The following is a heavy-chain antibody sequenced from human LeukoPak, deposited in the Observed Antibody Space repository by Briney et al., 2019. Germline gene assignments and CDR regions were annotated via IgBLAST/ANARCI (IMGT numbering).Heavy chain of an antibody. Sequence: SQTLSLTCAISGDSVCSNSAAWNWIRLSPSRGLEWLGRTYYRSTWYNDYAVSVKSRITINPDTSKNQFSLQLNSVTPEDTAVYYCARGGVLAYCGGDCYSARTYYYYYYGMDVWGQGTTVTVSS. CDR1: GDSVCSNSAA. J-gene: IGHJ6*02. CDR3: ARGGVLAYCGGDCYSARTYYYYYYGMDV. V-gene: IGHV6-1*01. CDR2: TYYRSTWYN. D-gene: IGHD2-21*02.